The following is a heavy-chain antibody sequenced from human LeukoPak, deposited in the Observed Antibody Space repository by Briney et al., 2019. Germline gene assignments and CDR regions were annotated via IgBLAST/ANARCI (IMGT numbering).Heavy chain of an antibody. D-gene: IGHD5-18*01. V-gene: IGHV4-34*01. Sequence: SETLSLTCAVYGGSFRGYYWSWIRQPPGKGLEWIGEINHSGSTNYNPSLKSRVTISVDTSKNQFSLKLSSVTAADTAVYYCARGLRDTAMASFDDWGQGTLVTVSS. CDR2: INHSGST. CDR1: GGSFRGYY. CDR3: ARGLRDTAMASFDD. J-gene: IGHJ4*02.